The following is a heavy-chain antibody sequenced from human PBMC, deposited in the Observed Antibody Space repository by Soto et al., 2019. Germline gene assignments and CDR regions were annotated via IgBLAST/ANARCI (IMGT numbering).Heavy chain of an antibody. Sequence: PSETLSLTCTVSGGSISSNFWSWIRQPPGKGLEWIGYINHSGTTNYNPSLMSRVTISLDTSKNQFSLRLRSVTAADTAVYYCARTGNSGYFWSVDYWGQGTLVTVSS. CDR3: ARTGNSGYFWSVDY. V-gene: IGHV4-59*01. J-gene: IGHJ4*02. CDR1: GGSISSNF. D-gene: IGHD3-22*01. CDR2: INHSGTT.